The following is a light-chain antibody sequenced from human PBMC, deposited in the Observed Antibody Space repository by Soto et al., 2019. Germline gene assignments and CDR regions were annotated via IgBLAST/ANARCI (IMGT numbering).Light chain of an antibody. CDR1: QVITAY. CDR2: DTS. Sequence: DIQLSQSASSLSASVGDRVTITCRASQVITAYLNWYQQKPGKAPKLVIYDTSNLEIGVPSRFGGSGSGTDFTFIITGLQPEDAATYYCQQYESLPYTFGQGTKLEI. V-gene: IGKV1-33*01. J-gene: IGKJ2*01. CDR3: QQYESLPYT.